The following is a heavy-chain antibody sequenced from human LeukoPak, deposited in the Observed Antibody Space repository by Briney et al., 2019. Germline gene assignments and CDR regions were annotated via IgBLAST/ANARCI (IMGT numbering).Heavy chain of an antibody. CDR3: AKLSYSSGWYPNRGWFDP. CDR1: GFTFSSYA. V-gene: IGHV3-23*01. D-gene: IGHD6-19*01. J-gene: IGHJ5*02. CDR2: ISGSGGST. Sequence: GGSLRLSCAASGFTFSSYATSWVRQAPGKGLEWVSAISGSGGSTYYADSVKGRFTISRDNSKNTLYLQMNSLRAEDTAVYYCAKLSYSSGWYPNRGWFDPWGQGTLVTVSS.